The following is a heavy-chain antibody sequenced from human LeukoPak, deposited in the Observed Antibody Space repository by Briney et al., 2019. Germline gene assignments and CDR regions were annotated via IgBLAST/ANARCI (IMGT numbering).Heavy chain of an antibody. Sequence: ASVKVSCKASGCTFTSYGISWVRQAPGQGLEWMGWISAYNGNTNYAQKLQGRVTMTTDTSTSTAYMELRSLRSDDTAVYYCARDYYYDSSGYCPFDYWGQGTLVTVSS. V-gene: IGHV1-18*01. D-gene: IGHD3-22*01. CDR3: ARDYYYDSSGYCPFDY. CDR1: GCTFTSYG. J-gene: IGHJ4*02. CDR2: ISAYNGNT.